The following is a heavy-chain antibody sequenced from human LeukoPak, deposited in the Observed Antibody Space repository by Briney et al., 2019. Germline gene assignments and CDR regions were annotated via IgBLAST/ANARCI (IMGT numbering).Heavy chain of an antibody. CDR3: ARDYSLYFWSGRRFDP. V-gene: IGHV4-34*01. J-gene: IGHJ5*02. CDR2: INHSGST. CDR1: GGSFSGYY. D-gene: IGHD3-3*01. Sequence: PSETLSLTCAVYGGSFSGYYWSWIRQPPGKGLEWIGEINHSGSTNYNPSLKSRVTISVDTSKNQFSLKLSSVTAADTAVYYCARDYSLYFWSGRRFDPWGQGTLVTVSS.